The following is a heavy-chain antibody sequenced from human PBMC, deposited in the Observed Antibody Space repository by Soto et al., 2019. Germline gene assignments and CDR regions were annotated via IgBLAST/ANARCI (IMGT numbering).Heavy chain of an antibody. J-gene: IGHJ4*02. CDR1: GGSISSSNW. CDR3: ARGSSWYSAFDD. Sequence: SEPLSLTCAVSGGSISSSNWWSWVRQPPGKGMEWIGEIYHSGSTNYNPALKSRVTILVDKSKNQLSLKLSSVSAADTAGEYCARGSSWYSAFDDWGRGTRVTVSS. D-gene: IGHD6-13*01. CDR2: IYHSGST. V-gene: IGHV4-4*02.